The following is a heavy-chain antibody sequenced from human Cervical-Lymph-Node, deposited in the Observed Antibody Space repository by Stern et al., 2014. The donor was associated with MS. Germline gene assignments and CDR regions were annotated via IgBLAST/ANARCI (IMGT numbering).Heavy chain of an antibody. CDR3: ARDFVETPMITRSDYLDY. J-gene: IGHJ4*02. V-gene: IGHV7-4-1*02. D-gene: IGHD5-18*01. CDR1: GYNFISYA. CDR2: INTNTGKA. Sequence: QVQLVQSGSELKKPGASVKISCEASGYNFISYAVNWVRQAPGQGLEWMGSINTNTGKATYAQGFTGRFLFSLDTSVSTTYLQINSLKTEDTAVYYCARDFVETPMITRSDYLDYWGQGTLVAVSS.